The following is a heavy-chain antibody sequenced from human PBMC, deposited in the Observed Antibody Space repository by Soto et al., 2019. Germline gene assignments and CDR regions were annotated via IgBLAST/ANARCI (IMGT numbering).Heavy chain of an antibody. V-gene: IGHV3-15*01. Sequence: EVQLAESGGGLVKPGGSLRLSCAASGFTFNNAWLSWVRQAPGKGLEWVGRIKSKADGETTDYAAPVKGRFTISREDSKNMLYLQMDRLKTEDTALYYCTTGLGKQLVVFDYWGQGTLITVSS. J-gene: IGHJ4*02. CDR1: GFTFNNAW. CDR3: TTGLGKQLVVFDY. D-gene: IGHD6-13*01. CDR2: IKSKADGETT.